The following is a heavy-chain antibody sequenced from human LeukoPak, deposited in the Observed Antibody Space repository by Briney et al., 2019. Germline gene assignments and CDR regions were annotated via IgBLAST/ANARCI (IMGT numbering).Heavy chain of an antibody. Sequence: PGGSLRLSCAASGFIFSDSVMSWVRQAPGKGLEWVAAISSTGYTDTADSLKGRFSISRDNSKDTLYLQMNSLRVDDTAVYYCARRTAGAKDLWGKGTTVTVSA. CDR1: GFIFSDSV. D-gene: IGHD6-19*01. CDR3: ARRTAGAKDL. J-gene: IGHJ6*04. V-gene: IGHV3-23*05. CDR2: ISSTGYT.